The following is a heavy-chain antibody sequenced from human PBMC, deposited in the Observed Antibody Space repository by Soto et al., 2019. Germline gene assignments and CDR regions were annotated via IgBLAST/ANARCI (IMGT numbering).Heavy chain of an antibody. Sequence: PSETLSLTCTVSGASIITHNYFWVWIRQSPRRGLELIGSISYSGRTYDNPSLQSRVTISIDASKNQFSLKLTSVTTADTAVYYCARRRASDYGGNHHPYYFDRWGQGALVTVSS. CDR3: ARRRASDYGGNHHPYYFDR. J-gene: IGHJ4*02. V-gene: IGHV4-39*01. D-gene: IGHD4-17*01. CDR1: GASIITHNYF. CDR2: ISYSGRT.